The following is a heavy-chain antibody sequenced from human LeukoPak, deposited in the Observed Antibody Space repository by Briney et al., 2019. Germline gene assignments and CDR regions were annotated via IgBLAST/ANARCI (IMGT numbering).Heavy chain of an antibody. CDR1: GYTFTSYG. V-gene: IGHV1-18*01. CDR3: ARGGYCSSTSCYRFYMDV. Sequence: ASVKVSCKASGYTFTSYGIIWVRQAPGQGLEWMGWISAYNGNTNYAQKLQGRVTMTTDTSTSTAYMELRSLRSDDTAVYYCARGGYCSSTSCYRFYMDVWGKGTTVTVSS. CDR2: ISAYNGNT. D-gene: IGHD2-2*03. J-gene: IGHJ6*03.